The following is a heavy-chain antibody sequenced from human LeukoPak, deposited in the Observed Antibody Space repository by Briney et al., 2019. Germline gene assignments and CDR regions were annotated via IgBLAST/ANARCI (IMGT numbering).Heavy chain of an antibody. CDR1: GFSFRNTW. CDR3: ARLNWDDGEVSGFDQ. CDR2: IKQDEREI. Sequence: GGSLRLSCTTSGFSFRNTWKSWVRQAPGKGLEWVANIKQDEREIYYGDSVKGRFTISRDNAKRSLYLQMNNLRVEDTAVYYCARLNWDDGEVSGFDQWGQGILVTVSS. J-gene: IGHJ5*02. V-gene: IGHV3-7*01. D-gene: IGHD1-26*01.